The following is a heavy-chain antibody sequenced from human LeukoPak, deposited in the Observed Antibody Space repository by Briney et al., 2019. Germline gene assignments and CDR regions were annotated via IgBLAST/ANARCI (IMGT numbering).Heavy chain of an antibody. Sequence: SETLSLTCAVYGGSFSGYYWSWIRQPPGKGLEWIGEINHSGSTNYNPSLKSRATISVDTSKNQFSLKLSSVTAADTAVYYCARGIAAAILYYYYGMDVWGQGTTVTVSS. J-gene: IGHJ6*02. D-gene: IGHD6-13*01. CDR1: GGSFSGYY. CDR3: ARGIAAAILYYYYGMDV. CDR2: INHSGST. V-gene: IGHV4-34*01.